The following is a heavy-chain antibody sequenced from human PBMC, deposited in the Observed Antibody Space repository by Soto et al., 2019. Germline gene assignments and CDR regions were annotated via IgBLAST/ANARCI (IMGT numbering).Heavy chain of an antibody. Sequence: ASVKVSCKASGYRFITYYLHWVRQAPGQGLEWMGMINPNGGATTYAQKFQGRVTMTTDTSTSTVYMESSSLRFDDTAVYYCARGISGTYTALDFWGQGALVTVSS. CDR1: GYRFITYY. V-gene: IGHV1-46*01. J-gene: IGHJ4*02. D-gene: IGHD1-26*01. CDR2: INPNGGAT. CDR3: ARGISGTYTALDF.